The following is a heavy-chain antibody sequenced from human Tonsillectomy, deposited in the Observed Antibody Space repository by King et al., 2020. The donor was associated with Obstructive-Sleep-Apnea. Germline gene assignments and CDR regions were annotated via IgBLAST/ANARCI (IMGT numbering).Heavy chain of an antibody. CDR1: GFTVSSNY. CDR2: IYSGGST. CDR3: ARDTSSTSWPYWYFDL. V-gene: IGHV3-53*04. Sequence: VQLVESGGGLVQPGGSLSLSCAAFGFTVSSNYMSWVRQAPGKGLEWVSVIYSGGSTYYADSVKGRFTISRHNSKNTLYLHMESLRTEDTAVYYCARDTSSTSWPYWYFDLWGRGTLVTVSS. J-gene: IGHJ2*01. D-gene: IGHD6-13*01.